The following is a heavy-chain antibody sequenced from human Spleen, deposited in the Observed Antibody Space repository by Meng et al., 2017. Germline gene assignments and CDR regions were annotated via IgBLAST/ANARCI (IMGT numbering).Heavy chain of an antibody. V-gene: IGHV4-31*03. CDR2: MYYSGRT. CDR3: AANRDGFDP. CDR1: GGSISSGGYY. J-gene: IGHJ5*02. Sequence: QVPLQVSGPGLVKPSHTLSLTCTVSGGSISSGGYYWSWIRQHPGKGLEWIGHMYYSGRTYYNPSLKSRVTISVDTSQNQFSLKLSSVTAADTAVYYCAANRDGFDPWGQGTLVTVSS.